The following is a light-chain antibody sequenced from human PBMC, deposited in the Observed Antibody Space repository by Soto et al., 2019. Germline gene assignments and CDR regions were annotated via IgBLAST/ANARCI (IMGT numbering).Light chain of an antibody. CDR2: DVT. Sequence: QSALTQPASVSGSPGQSITISCTGTSSDVGGYNYVSWYQQHPGKAPKLIIHDVTDRPSGVSNRFSGSKSGNTASLTISGLQAEDEADYYCSSYANRAAPSVFGTGTKVTVL. V-gene: IGLV2-14*03. CDR1: SSDVGGYNY. J-gene: IGLJ1*01. CDR3: SSYANRAAPSV.